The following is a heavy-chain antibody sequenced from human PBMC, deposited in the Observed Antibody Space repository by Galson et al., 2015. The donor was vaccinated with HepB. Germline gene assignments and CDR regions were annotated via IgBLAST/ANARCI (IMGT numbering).Heavy chain of an antibody. CDR1: GFTFSSYT. Sequence: SLRLSCAASGFTFSSYTMNRVRPAPGKGLEWPYYISTDSSTVFVAVTVKGRFIISRDNAQNSLYLQMNSPKTEDTAVYYCTRPGYGSSWFLDYSHGMDIWGQGTTVIVS. CDR3: TRPGYGSSWFLDYSHGMDI. J-gene: IGHJ6*02. D-gene: IGHD6-13*01. V-gene: IGHV3-48*01. CDR2: ISTDSSTV.